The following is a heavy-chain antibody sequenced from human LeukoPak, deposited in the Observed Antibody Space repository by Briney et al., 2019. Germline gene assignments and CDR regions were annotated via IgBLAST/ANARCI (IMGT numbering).Heavy chain of an antibody. CDR2: ISAYNGDT. J-gene: IGHJ4*02. Sequence: ASVKVSCKASGYTFTNYGISWVRQAPGQGLEWMGWISAYNGDTDYAQKPQGRVTMTTDTSTSTAYMELRSLSSDDTAVYYCARDNQGDLDHWGQGTLATVSS. D-gene: IGHD1-14*01. V-gene: IGHV1-18*01. CDR3: ARDNQGDLDH. CDR1: GYTFTNYG.